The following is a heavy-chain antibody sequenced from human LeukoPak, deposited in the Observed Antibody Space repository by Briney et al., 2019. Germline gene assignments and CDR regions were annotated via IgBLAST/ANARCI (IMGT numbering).Heavy chain of an antibody. V-gene: IGHV1-8*01. CDR3: ARVRRVYYYYGMDV. J-gene: IGHJ6*02. Sequence: ASVKVSCKASGYTFTSYDINWVRQATGQGLEWMGWMNPNSGNTGYAQKFQGRVTMTRNTSISTAYMELSSLRSEDTAVYYCARVRRVYYYYGMDVWAKGPRSPSP. CDR1: GYTFTSYD. CDR2: MNPNSGNT.